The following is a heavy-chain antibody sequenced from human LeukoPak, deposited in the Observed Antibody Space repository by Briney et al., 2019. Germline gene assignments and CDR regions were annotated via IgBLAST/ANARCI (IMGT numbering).Heavy chain of an antibody. J-gene: IGHJ4*02. Sequence: GGPLRLSCAASGFTFSSYAMRGVRQARGKGLEWVSAISGSGGITYYADSVKGRSTISRDNSKNTLYLQMNSLRAEDTAEYYCAKASTDFDYWGQGTLVTVSS. CDR2: ISGSGGIT. CDR3: AKASTDFDY. V-gene: IGHV3-23*01. CDR1: GFTFSSYA. D-gene: IGHD4-17*01.